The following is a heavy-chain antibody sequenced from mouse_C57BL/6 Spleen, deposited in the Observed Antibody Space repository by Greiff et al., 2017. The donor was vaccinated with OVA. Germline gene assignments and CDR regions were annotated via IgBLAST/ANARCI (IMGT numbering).Heavy chain of an antibody. V-gene: IGHV1-42*01. CDR1: GYSFTGYY. CDR3: ASLIYYGYDGGFAY. D-gene: IGHD2-2*01. Sequence: VQLQQSGPELVKPGASVKISCKASGYSFTGYYMNWVKQSPEKSLEWIGEINPSTGGTTYNQKFKAKATLTVDKSSSTAYMQLKSLTSEDSAVYYCASLIYYGYDGGFAYWGQGTLVTVSA. J-gene: IGHJ3*01. CDR2: INPSTGGT.